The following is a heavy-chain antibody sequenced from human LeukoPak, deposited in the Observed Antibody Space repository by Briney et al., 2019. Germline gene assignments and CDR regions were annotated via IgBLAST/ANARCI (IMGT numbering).Heavy chain of an antibody. J-gene: IGHJ4*02. CDR3: TRGDHYYGSRVVLDY. Sequence: GGSLRLSCTASGFTFGDYAMIWFRQAPGKGLEWVGFIRSKAYGGTTEYAASVKGRFTISRDDSKTIAYLQMNSLKTEDTAVYYCTRGDHYYGSRVVLDYWGQGTLVTVSS. CDR2: IRSKAYGGTT. V-gene: IGHV3-49*03. D-gene: IGHD3-10*01. CDR1: GFTFGDYA.